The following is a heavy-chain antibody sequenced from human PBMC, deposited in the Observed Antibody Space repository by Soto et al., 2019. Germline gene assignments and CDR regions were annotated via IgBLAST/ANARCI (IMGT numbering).Heavy chain of an antibody. D-gene: IGHD4-17*01. CDR1: GYTFTSYG. J-gene: IGHJ4*02. Sequence: QVQLVQSGAEVKKPGASVKVSCKASGYTFTSYGISWVRQAPGQGLEWMGWISAYNGNTNYAQKLQGRVTMTTDTTTSTAYMELRSLRSDDTAVYYCARMANLPADDYGDYVDYWGQGTLVTVSS. CDR2: ISAYNGNT. CDR3: ARMANLPADDYGDYVDY. V-gene: IGHV1-18*01.